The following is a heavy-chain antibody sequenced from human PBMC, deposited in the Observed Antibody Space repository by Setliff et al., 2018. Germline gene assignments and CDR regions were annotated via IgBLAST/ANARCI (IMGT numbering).Heavy chain of an antibody. J-gene: IGHJ4*02. V-gene: IGHV4-39*01. D-gene: IGHD6-13*01. CDR1: GGSISSSSYY. CDR3: ARSIYRSSWYEY. Sequence: PSETLSLTCTVSGGSISSSSYYWGWIRQPPGKGLEWIGSIYYSGSTYYNPSLKSRVTISVDTSKNQFSLKLSSVTAADTAVYYCARSIYRSSWYEYWGQGTLVTVSS. CDR2: IYYSGST.